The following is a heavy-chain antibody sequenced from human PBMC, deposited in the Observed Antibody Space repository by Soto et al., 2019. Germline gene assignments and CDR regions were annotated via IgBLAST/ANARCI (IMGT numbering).Heavy chain of an antibody. CDR3: ARAYGSGSYYYYYYGMDV. CDR2: IYSGGST. Sequence: GGSLRLSCAASGFTVSSNYMSWVRQAPGKGLEWVSVIYSGGSTYYADSVKGRFTISRDNSKNTLYLQMNSLRAEDTAVYYCARAYGSGSYYYYYYGMDVWGQGTTVTISS. V-gene: IGHV3-53*01. D-gene: IGHD3-10*01. J-gene: IGHJ6*02. CDR1: GFTVSSNY.